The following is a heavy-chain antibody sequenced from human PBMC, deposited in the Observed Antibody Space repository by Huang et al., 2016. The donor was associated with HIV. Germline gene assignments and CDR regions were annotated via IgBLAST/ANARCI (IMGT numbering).Heavy chain of an antibody. CDR3: ARQVDGFRSHFDF. CDR2: IYPRDSET. D-gene: IGHD5-18*01. V-gene: IGHV5-51*01. Sequence: EVLLVQSGAALKEPGESLKISCKASGYGFSSYWIGWVRQKPGKGLEWSAIIYPRDSETKDSPAFDGQVTMSADKSTRTAYLQWESLKAPDTAIYFCARQVDGFRSHFDFWGQGTLVSVSS. J-gene: IGHJ4*02. CDR1: GYGFSSYW.